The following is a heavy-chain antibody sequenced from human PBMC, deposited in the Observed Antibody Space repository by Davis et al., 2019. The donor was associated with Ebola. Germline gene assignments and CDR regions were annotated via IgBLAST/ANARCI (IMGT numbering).Heavy chain of an antibody. CDR3: ARRSRGLQLRGAYYYYGMDV. J-gene: IGHJ6*02. CDR1: GYSFTSYW. V-gene: IGHV5-51*01. Sequence: PGGSLRPSCKGSGYSFTSYWIGWVRQMPGKGLEWMGIIYPGDSDTSYSPSFQGQVTISADKSISTAYLQWSSLKASDTAMYYCARRSRGLQLRGAYYYYGMDVWGQGTTVTVSS. CDR2: IYPGDSDT. D-gene: IGHD5-24*01.